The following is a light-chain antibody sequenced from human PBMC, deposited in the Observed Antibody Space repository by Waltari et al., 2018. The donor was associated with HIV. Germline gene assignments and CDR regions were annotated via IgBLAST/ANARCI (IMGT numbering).Light chain of an antibody. CDR2: DAS. J-gene: IGKJ4*01. Sequence: IVLTQSPATLSLSPGERATLSCRASQSVSTYLAWYQQRPGQAPRLLIYDASSRATGIQARFSGSGSGTDLTLTISSLEPADFAVYYCQQRSDWPRSTFGGGTKVEIK. V-gene: IGKV3-11*01. CDR3: QQRSDWPRST. CDR1: QSVSTY.